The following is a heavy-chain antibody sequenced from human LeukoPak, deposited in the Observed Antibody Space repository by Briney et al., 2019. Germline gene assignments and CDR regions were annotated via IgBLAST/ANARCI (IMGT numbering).Heavy chain of an antibody. Sequence: PGGSLRLSCAASGFTFSNYWMHWVRQAPGKGLVWVSRIKSDGSSMSYADSVKGRFTISRDNAKNSLYLQMNSLRAEDTAVYYCAAIAAAGTFPYYYYMDVWGKGTTVTVSS. CDR3: AAIAAAGTFPYYYYMDV. D-gene: IGHD6-13*01. V-gene: IGHV3-74*01. CDR1: GFTFSNYW. J-gene: IGHJ6*03. CDR2: IKSDGSSM.